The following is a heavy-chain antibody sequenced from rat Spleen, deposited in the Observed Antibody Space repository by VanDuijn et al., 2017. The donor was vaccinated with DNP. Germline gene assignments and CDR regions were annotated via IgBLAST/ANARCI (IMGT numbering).Heavy chain of an antibody. CDR1: GFTFSSYW. Sequence: EVQLVETGGGLVQPGRSLKLSCVASGFTFSSYWMYWIRQAPGKGLEWVASIKTDGGSTYYSDSVKGRFTISRDNAKSSLYLQMDSLRSEDTATYYCTRRGNYNNYGGFAYWGQGTLVTVSS. CDR3: TRRGNYNNYGGFAY. J-gene: IGHJ3*01. D-gene: IGHD1-10*01. CDR2: IKTDGGST. V-gene: IGHV5-58*01.